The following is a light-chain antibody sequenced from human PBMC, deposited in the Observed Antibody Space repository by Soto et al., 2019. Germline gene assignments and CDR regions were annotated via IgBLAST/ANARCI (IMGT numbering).Light chain of an antibody. CDR2: DAS. V-gene: IGKV3-20*01. Sequence: EIVLTQSPGTLSLSPGERATLSCRASQSVINNYLAWYQQKAGQAPRLLIYDASTRATGIPDRFSGSGSGTDFTLTISRLVAEDFAVYYCQQYVTSSWTFGQGTKVEIK. CDR1: QSVINNY. J-gene: IGKJ1*01. CDR3: QQYVTSSWT.